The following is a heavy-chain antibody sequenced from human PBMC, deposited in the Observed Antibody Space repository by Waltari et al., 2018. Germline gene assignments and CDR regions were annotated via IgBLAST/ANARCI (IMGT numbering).Heavy chain of an antibody. J-gene: IGHJ5*02. CDR2: ST. D-gene: IGHD6-19*01. V-gene: IGHV4-59*01. CDR3: ARCISVPGTGNWFDP. Sequence: STNYNPSLKSRVTISVDTSKNQFSLKLNSVTAADTAVYYCARCISVPGTGNWFDPWGQGTLVTVSS.